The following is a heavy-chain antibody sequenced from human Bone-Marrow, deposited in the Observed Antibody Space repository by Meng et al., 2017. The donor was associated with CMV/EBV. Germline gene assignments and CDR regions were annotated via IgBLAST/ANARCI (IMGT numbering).Heavy chain of an antibody. CDR1: GGTFSSYA. CDR3: ARGKGKLELLDAFDI. Sequence: SVKVSCKASGGTFSSYAISWVRQAPGQGLEWMGGIIPIFGTANYAQKFQGRVTITTDESTSTAYMEQSSLRSEDTAVYYCARGKGKLELLDAFDIWGQGTMVTVSS. J-gene: IGHJ3*02. CDR2: IIPIFGTA. D-gene: IGHD1-7*01. V-gene: IGHV1-69*05.